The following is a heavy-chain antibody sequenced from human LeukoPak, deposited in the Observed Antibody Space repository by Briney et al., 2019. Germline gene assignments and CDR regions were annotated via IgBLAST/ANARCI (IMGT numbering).Heavy chain of an antibody. CDR1: GGTFSSYA. CDR3: ATSIAAAGRPPDYMDV. Sequence: SVKVSCKASGGTFSSYAISWVRHAPGQGLEWMGGIIPIFGTANYAQKLQGRVTITADESTSTAYMELSSLRSEDTAVYYCATSIAAAGRPPDYMDVWGKGTTVTVSS. D-gene: IGHD6-13*01. CDR2: IIPIFGTA. V-gene: IGHV1-69*01. J-gene: IGHJ6*03.